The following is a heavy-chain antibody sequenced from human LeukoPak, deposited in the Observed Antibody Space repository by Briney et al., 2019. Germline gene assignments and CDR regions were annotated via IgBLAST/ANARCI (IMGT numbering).Heavy chain of an antibody. CDR3: ASAVYSSSWFPFDY. J-gene: IGHJ4*02. CDR1: GGSFIGYY. D-gene: IGHD6-13*01. V-gene: IGHV4-34*01. CDR2: INHSGST. Sequence: PSETLSLTCAVYGGSFIGYYWSWIRQPPGKGLEWIGEINHSGSTNYNPSLKSRVTISVDTSKNQFSLKLSSVTAADTAVYYFASAVYSSSWFPFDYWGQGTLVTVSS.